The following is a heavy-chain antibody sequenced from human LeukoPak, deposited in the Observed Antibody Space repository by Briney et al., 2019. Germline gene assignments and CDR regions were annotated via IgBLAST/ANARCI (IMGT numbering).Heavy chain of an antibody. CDR1: GGSISSGGYY. V-gene: IGHV4-31*03. J-gene: IGHJ4*02. Sequence: TLSLICTVSGGSISSGGYYWSWIRQHPGKGLEWIGYIYYSGSTYYNPSLKSRVTISVDTSKNQFSLKLSSVTAADTAVYYCARVTGIAAAGRESFDYWGQGTLVTVSS. CDR2: IYYSGST. D-gene: IGHD6-13*01. CDR3: ARVTGIAAAGRESFDY.